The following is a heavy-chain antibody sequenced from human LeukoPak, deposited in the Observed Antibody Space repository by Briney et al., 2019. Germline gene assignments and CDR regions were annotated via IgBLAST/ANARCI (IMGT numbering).Heavy chain of an antibody. J-gene: IGHJ4*02. CDR1: GFTFSSYA. CDR3: AREKRGDYYDSSGYPYYFDY. D-gene: IGHD3-22*01. CDR2: IYSGGST. Sequence: WGSLRLSCAASGFTFSSYAMSWVRQAPGKGLEWVSVIYSGGSTYYADSVKGRFTISRDNSKNTLYLQMNSLRAEDTAVYYCAREKRGDYYDSSGYPYYFDYWGQGTLVTVSS. V-gene: IGHV3-53*01.